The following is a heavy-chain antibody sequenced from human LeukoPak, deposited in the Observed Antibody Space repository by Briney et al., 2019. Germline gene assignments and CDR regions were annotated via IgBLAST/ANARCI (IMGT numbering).Heavy chain of an antibody. V-gene: IGHV4-4*07. CDR3: ARGPYSYDSSGAFDI. CDR1: GVSIRSYY. J-gene: IGHJ3*02. CDR2: FHTSGST. D-gene: IGHD3-22*01. Sequence: SETLSLTCTVSGVSIRSYYWGWIRQPAGKRLEWNGRFHTSGSTNYNPSLKSRVTISVDTSKNQFSLKLSSVTAADTAVYFCARGPYSYDSSGAFDIWGQGTMVTVSS.